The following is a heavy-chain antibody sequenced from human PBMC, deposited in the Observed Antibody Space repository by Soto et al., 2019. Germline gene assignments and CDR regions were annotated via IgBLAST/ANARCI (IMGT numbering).Heavy chain of an antibody. Sequence: GGSLRLSCAASGFTFRSYFMAWVRQGQGTGLMMVSQIAVDATTTNYADSVRGRFTVSRDNARNTLFLQMNGLRDDDTAIYYCARENWYSLDVWGQGTAVPVS. CDR3: ARENWYSLDV. CDR1: GFTFRSYF. CDR2: IAVDATTT. J-gene: IGHJ6*02. V-gene: IGHV3-74*01.